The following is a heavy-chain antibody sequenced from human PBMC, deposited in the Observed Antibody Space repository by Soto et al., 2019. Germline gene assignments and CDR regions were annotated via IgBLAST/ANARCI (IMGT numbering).Heavy chain of an antibody. CDR1: GFTFDDYV. D-gene: IGHD2-2*01. J-gene: IGHJ4*02. V-gene: IGHV3-9*01. CDR3: AKAREYNYALGH. CDR2: VNWNGRTT. Sequence: QAGGSLRLSCAASGFTFDDYVMHWVRQAPGKGLEWVASVNWNGRTTLYAAAVKGRFSVSRDNGKNSLYLEMTSLRPNDTALYFCAKAREYNYALGHWGQGILVTVSS.